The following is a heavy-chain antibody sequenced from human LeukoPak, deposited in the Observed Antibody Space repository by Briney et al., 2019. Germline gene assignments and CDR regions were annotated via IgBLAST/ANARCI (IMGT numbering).Heavy chain of an antibody. D-gene: IGHD6-19*01. CDR2: INHSGST. Sequence: PSETLSLTCAVYGGSFSGYYWNWIRQPPGKGLEWIGEINHSGSTNYNPSLKSRVTISVDTSKNQFSLKLSSVTAADTAVYYCARGVNILPVVDYWGQGTLVTVSS. CDR1: GGSFSGYY. V-gene: IGHV4-34*01. J-gene: IGHJ4*02. CDR3: ARGVNILPVVDY.